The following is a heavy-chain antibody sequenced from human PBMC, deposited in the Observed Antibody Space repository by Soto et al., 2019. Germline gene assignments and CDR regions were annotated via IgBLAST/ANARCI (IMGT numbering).Heavy chain of an antibody. CDR2: IDPADSSN. D-gene: IGHD3-22*01. J-gene: IGHJ4*02. CDR1: GYSFTSYY. Sequence: PWESLKISCEGSGYSFTSYYISWVRQTPGKGLEWMGRIDPADSSNNYSPSFRGHVTISADKSIRTAYLQWSSLKASDTAMYYCAAHGYYDSSGHGVFWGQGTPVTVSS. CDR3: AAHGYYDSSGHGVF. V-gene: IGHV5-10-1*01.